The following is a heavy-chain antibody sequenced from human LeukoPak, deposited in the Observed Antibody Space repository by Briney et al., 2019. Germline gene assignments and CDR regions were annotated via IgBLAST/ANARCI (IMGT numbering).Heavy chain of an antibody. CDR3: ARATAAHDYGGNSEYYCYYMDV. Sequence: SETLSLTCAVYGGSFSGYYWSWIRQPPRQGLEWIGEINHRGSTSYNPSLKSRVTISVDTSKNQFSLKLSSVTAAYTAVYYCARATAAHDYGGNSEYYCYYMDVWGKGTTVTVSS. V-gene: IGHV4-34*01. D-gene: IGHD4-23*01. J-gene: IGHJ6*03. CDR1: GGSFSGYY. CDR2: INHRGST.